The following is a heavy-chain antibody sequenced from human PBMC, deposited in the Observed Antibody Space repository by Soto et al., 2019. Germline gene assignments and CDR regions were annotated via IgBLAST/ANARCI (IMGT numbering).Heavy chain of an antibody. Sequence: NPSGPLSLTCSVSAGPISRGGCYWTRIRQHPGKGLEWIGYIYYSGSTYYNPSLKSRVTISVDTSKNQFSLKLSSVTAADTAVYYCARMVEMATKTPRFNYYYGMDVWGQGTTVTVSS. CDR1: AGPISRGGCY. J-gene: IGHJ6*02. V-gene: IGHV4-31*03. D-gene: IGHD5-12*01. CDR2: IYYSGST. CDR3: ARMVEMATKTPRFNYYYGMDV.